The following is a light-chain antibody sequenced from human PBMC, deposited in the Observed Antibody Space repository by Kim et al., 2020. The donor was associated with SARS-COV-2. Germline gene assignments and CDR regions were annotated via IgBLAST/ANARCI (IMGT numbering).Light chain of an antibody. CDR2: GAS. Sequence: EIVLTQSPGTLSLSPGERATLSCRASQSVSNNYLAWYQQKPGQAPRLLIYGASSRATGIPDKFSGSGSGTDFTLAISRLEPEDFAVYYCHQDCSSPSTFGQGTKLEI. V-gene: IGKV3-20*01. CDR1: QSVSNNY. J-gene: IGKJ2*02. CDR3: HQDCSSPST.